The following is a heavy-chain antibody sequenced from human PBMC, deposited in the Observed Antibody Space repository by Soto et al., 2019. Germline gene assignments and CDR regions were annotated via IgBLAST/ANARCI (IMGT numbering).Heavy chain of an antibody. CDR1: GFTFSSYG. D-gene: IGHD6-13*01. J-gene: IGHJ4*02. Sequence: QVQLVESGGGVVQPGRSLRLSCAASGFTFSSYGMHWVRQAPGKGLEWVAVISYDGSNKYYAYSVKGRFTISRDNSKNIVYLQMNSLRGEDTAGYYCAKDTPPYSSIWYGEFDYWGQGILVTVSS. CDR2: ISYDGSNK. CDR3: AKDTPPYSSIWYGEFDY. V-gene: IGHV3-30*18.